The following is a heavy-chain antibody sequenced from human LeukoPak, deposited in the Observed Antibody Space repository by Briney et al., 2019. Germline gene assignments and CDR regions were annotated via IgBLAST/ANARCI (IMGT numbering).Heavy chain of an antibody. Sequence: SETLSLTCSVSGGFISGYYWSWIRQPPGKGLEWIGYIYYSGNSNYNPSLKSRATISVDTSKNQVSLKLTSVTAADTAVYYCARDIPVAATYGMDVWGQGTTVTVSS. J-gene: IGHJ6*02. CDR3: ARDIPVAATYGMDV. CDR2: IYYSGNS. CDR1: GGFISGYY. D-gene: IGHD6-19*01. V-gene: IGHV4-59*01.